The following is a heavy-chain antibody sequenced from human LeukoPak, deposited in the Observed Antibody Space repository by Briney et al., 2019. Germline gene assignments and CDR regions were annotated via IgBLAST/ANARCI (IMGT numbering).Heavy chain of an antibody. V-gene: IGHV3-74*03. CDR3: AKVPYYDILTGLVPKL. CDR1: GFTFYSYW. Sequence: QPGGSLRLSCAASGFTFYSYWMHWVRQAPGKGLVWVSRISTDGSSTTYADSVKGRFTISRDNSKNTLYLQMNSLRAEDTAVYYCAKVPYYDILTGLVPKLWGQGTLVTVSS. CDR2: ISTDGSST. D-gene: IGHD3-9*01. J-gene: IGHJ4*02.